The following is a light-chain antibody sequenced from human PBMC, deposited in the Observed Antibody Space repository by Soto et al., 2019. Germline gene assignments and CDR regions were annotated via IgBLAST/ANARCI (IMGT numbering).Light chain of an antibody. V-gene: IGLV2-14*01. CDR3: SSYTSSSTFYV. CDR1: SSDGGGYNY. Sequence: QSALTPPASVSGSTGQSITISCTGTSSDGGGYNYVSWYQQHPGKDPKLMIYEGSTRPSGVSNRFSGSKSGNTASLTISGLQAEDEADYYCSSYTSSSTFYVFGTGTKVTVL. CDR2: EGS. J-gene: IGLJ1*01.